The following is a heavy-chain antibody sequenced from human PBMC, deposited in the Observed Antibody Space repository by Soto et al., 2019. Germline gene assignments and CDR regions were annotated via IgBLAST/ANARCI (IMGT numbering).Heavy chain of an antibody. CDR2: INSDGSST. V-gene: IGHV3-74*01. D-gene: IGHD3-10*01. CDR3: ARVQPWFGELFNYYYMDV. Sequence: GGSLRLSCAASGFTFSSYWMHWVRQAPGKGLVWVSRINSDGSSTSYADSVKGRFTISRDNAKNTLYLQMNSLRAEDTAVYYCARVQPWFGELFNYYYMDVWGKGTTVTVSS. J-gene: IGHJ6*03. CDR1: GFTFSSYW.